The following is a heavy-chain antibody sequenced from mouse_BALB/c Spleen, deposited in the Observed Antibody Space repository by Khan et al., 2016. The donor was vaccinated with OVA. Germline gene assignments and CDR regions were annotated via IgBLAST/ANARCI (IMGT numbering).Heavy chain of an antibody. Sequence: VQLQQSGAELVKPGASVKLSCTASGFNIKDTYMHWMKQRPEQGLEWIGRIDPANGYTKYDPKFLDKATIAADTSSNTAYLQLSSLTSEDTAVDYCARDYWDTFAYWGQGTLVTVSA. CDR3: ARDYWDTFAY. CDR2: IDPANGYT. CDR1: GFNIKDTY. J-gene: IGHJ3*01. V-gene: IGHV14-3*02. D-gene: IGHD4-1*01.